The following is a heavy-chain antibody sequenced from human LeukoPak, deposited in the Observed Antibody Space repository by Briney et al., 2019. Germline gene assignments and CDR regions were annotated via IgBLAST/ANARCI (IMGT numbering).Heavy chain of an antibody. CDR2: IYYSGST. J-gene: IGHJ4*02. CDR1: GGSISSGDYY. CDR3: ARGLAPLSGWFRPGYYFDY. D-gene: IGHD6-19*01. Sequence: SETLSLTCTVSGGSISSGDYYWSCIRQPPGKGLECIGYIYYSGSTNYNPSLKSRVTISVDTSKNQFSLKLSSVTAADTAVYYCARGLAPLSGWFRPGYYFDYWGQGTLVTVSS. V-gene: IGHV4-61*08.